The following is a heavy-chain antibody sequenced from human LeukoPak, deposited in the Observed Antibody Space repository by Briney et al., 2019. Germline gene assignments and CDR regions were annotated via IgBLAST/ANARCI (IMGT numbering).Heavy chain of an antibody. D-gene: IGHD6-13*01. CDR1: GYTFTGYY. J-gene: IGHJ4*02. V-gene: IGHV1-2*02. CDR3: ARVPYSSSWYRSPHFDY. CDR2: INPNSGGT. Sequence: EASVKVSCKSSGYTFTGYYVHWVRQAPGQGLEWMGWINPNSGGTNYAQKFQGRVTMTRDTSISTAYMELSRLRSDDTAVYYCARVPYSSSWYRSPHFDYWGQGTLVTVSS.